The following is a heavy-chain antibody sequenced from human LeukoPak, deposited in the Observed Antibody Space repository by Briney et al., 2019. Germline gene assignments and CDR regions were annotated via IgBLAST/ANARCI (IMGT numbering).Heavy chain of an antibody. J-gene: IGHJ5*02. V-gene: IGHV1-69*05. CDR1: GGTFSSYA. CDR3: AKRSSSSWYSPEHWFDP. D-gene: IGHD6-13*01. Sequence: AASVKVSCKASGGTFSSYAISWVRQAPGQGLEWMGGIIPIFGTANYAQKFQGRVTITTDESTSTAYMELSSLRSEDTAVYYCAKRSSSSWYSPEHWFDPWGQGTLVTVSS. CDR2: IIPIFGTA.